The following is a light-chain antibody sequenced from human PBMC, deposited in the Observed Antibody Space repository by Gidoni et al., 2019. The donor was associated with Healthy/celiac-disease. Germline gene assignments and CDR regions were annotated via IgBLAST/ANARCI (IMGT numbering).Light chain of an antibody. CDR2: GAS. J-gene: IGKJ2*01. CDR1: QSVSSSY. Sequence: EIVLTPPPGTLSLSPGERATPSCSASQSVSSSYLAWSQQKPGHAPGLLISGASSRATGIPDRFSGSGSGTDFTLTLSRLEPADFAVYYCQQYGSSPDTFGQXTKLEIK. CDR3: QQYGSSPDT. V-gene: IGKV3-20*01.